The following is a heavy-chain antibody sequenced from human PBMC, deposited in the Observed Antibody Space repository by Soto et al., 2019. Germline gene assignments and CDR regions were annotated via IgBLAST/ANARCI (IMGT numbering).Heavy chain of an antibody. D-gene: IGHD3-22*01. CDR2: INPSGGST. CDR3: AVRGAAMIVGSDDAFDI. CDR1: GYTFTSYY. Sequence: SLKVSCKASGYTFTSYYMHWVRQAPGQGLEWMGIINPSGGSTSYAQKFQGRVTMTRDTSTSTVYMELSSLRSEDTAVYYCAVRGAAMIVGSDDAFDIWGQGTMVTVSS. V-gene: IGHV1-46*01. J-gene: IGHJ3*02.